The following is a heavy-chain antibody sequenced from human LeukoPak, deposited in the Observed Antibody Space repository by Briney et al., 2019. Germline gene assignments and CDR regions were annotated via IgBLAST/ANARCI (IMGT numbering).Heavy chain of an antibody. CDR1: GLTFSSYV. J-gene: IGHJ4*02. D-gene: IGHD5-24*01. V-gene: IGHV3-30*18. CDR3: AKGEMATIGTFDY. Sequence: GRALRLSCAASGLTFSSYVMHWVRQAPGKGLEWVAVISYDGRNKYYADSVKGRVTISRDNSKKTLYLQMNSLRAEYTAVYYCAKGEMATIGTFDYWGQGTLVTVSS. CDR2: ISYDGRNK.